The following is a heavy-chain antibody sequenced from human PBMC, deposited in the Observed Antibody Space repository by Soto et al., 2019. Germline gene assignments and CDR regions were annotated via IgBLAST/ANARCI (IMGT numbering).Heavy chain of an antibody. V-gene: IGHV3-33*06. D-gene: IGHD3-10*01. J-gene: IGHJ6*02. CDR2: IWYDGSNR. CDR1: GFTFSDYG. Sequence: QVQLVESGGGVVQPGRSLRLSCAASGFTFSDYGMHWVRQAPGKGLEWVAVIWYDGSNRYYADSVNGRFTISRDNSKNTVYLQINSLRAEDPAVYYCAKDFNDYASGIYPHGMDVWGQGTTVIVSS. CDR3: AKDFNDYASGIYPHGMDV.